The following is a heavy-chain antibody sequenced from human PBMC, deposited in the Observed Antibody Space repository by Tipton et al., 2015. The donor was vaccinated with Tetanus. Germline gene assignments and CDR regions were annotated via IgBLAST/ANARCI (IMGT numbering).Heavy chain of an antibody. CDR1: GGSVNLYF. J-gene: IGHJ4*02. Sequence: GLVKPSETLSLTCSVSGGSVNLYFWSWIRQPAGKGLEWIGRVYSSGSASYNPSLKSRGSMSIDTSTNHFSLKLTSVTAADTAVYYCARHAGAGATIWGTDYWGQGTLVTVSS. D-gene: IGHD3-9*01. CDR2: VYSSGSA. CDR3: ARHAGAGATIWGTDY. V-gene: IGHV4-4*07.